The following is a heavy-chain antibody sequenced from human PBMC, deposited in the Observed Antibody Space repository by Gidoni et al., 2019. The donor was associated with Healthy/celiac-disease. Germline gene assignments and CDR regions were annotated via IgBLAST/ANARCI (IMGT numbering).Heavy chain of an antibody. CDR3: ASGYSYGRTGEAFDI. Sequence: QVQLGQSGAEVKKTGAAVKVSCKAAGYTFTSYYMHWVRQAPGQGLEWLGIINPSGGSTSYAQKFQGRVTMTRDTSTSTVYMELSSLRSEATAVYYCASGYSYGRTGEAFDIWGQGTMVTVSS. J-gene: IGHJ3*02. CDR2: INPSGGST. D-gene: IGHD5-18*01. CDR1: GYTFTSYY. V-gene: IGHV1-46*03.